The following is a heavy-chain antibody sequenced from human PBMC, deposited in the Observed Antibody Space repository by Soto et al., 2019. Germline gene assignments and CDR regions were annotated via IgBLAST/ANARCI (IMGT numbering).Heavy chain of an antibody. CDR2: IYYSGST. CDR1: GGSISSYY. Sequence: PSETLSLTCTVSGGSISSYYWSWIRQPPGKGLEWIGYIYYSGSTNYNPSLKSRVTISVDTSKNQFSLKLSSVTAADTAVYYCAREGDGYNWAACFEPWGQGTLVPVSS. J-gene: IGHJ5*02. V-gene: IGHV4-59*01. D-gene: IGHD5-12*01. CDR3: AREGDGYNWAACFEP.